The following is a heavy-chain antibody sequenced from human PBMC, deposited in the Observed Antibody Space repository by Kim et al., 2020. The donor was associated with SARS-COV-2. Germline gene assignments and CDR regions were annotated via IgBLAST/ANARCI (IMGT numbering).Heavy chain of an antibody. CDR2: LFYSGGGT. J-gene: IGHJ2*01. CDR1: SGTISSSRYY. Sequence: SETLSLTCNVYSGTISSSRYYWGWVRQPPGKGLEYIGSLFYSGGGTYYNPSLRSRVTMSVDTTKNQFSLKLTSVTAADTALYYCASQSSSWYLHYWFFDFWGRGTLVTVSS. CDR3: ASQSSSWYLHYWFFDF. D-gene: IGHD6-13*01. V-gene: IGHV4-39*01.